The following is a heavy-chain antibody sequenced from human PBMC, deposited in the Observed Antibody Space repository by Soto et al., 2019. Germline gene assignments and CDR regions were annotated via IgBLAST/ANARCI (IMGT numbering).Heavy chain of an antibody. D-gene: IGHD5-18*01. CDR3: ARRQLWLLVGYVDR. J-gene: IGHJ2*01. V-gene: IGHV4-59*01. CDR1: GGSISSYY. CDR2: IYYSGST. Sequence: QVQLQESGPGLVKPSETLSLTCTVSGGSISSYYWSWIRQPPGKGLEWIGYIYYSGSTNYNPSLRRRVTISVDTSKHPCSLKLSSVTAADPAVYCCARRQLWLLVGYVDRWGRGNLVTVSS.